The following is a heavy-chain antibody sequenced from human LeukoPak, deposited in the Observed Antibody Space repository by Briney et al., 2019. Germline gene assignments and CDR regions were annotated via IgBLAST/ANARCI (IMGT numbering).Heavy chain of an antibody. CDR2: INTDGSST. CDR3: ARGYDSSGYYYADAFDI. Sequence: PGGSLRLSCAASGFTFSDYWMHWVRQAPGKGLVWVSRINTDGSSTNYADSVKGRFTISRDNAKNTLYLQMNGLRAEDTAVYYCARGYDSSGYYYADAFDIWGQGTTVTVSS. D-gene: IGHD3-22*01. J-gene: IGHJ3*02. V-gene: IGHV3-74*01. CDR1: GFTFSDYW.